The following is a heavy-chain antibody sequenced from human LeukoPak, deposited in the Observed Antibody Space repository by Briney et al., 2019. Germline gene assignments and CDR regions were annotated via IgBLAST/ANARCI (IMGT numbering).Heavy chain of an antibody. CDR1: GGIFSSYA. V-gene: IGHV1-69*04. CDR2: IIPILGIA. Sequence: ASVKVSCKASGGIFSSYAISWVRQPPGQGLEWMGRIIPILGIANYAQKFQGRVTITADKSTSTAYMDLSSLRSEDTAVYHCARDLPPYYFDYWGQGTLVTVSS. CDR3: ARDLPPYYFDY. J-gene: IGHJ4*02.